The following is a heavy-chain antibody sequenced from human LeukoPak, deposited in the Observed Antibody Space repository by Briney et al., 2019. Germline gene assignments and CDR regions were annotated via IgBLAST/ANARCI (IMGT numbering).Heavy chain of an antibody. Sequence: PGGSLRLSCAGSGFTFSHYYMHWVRQAPGKGLEYVSAITYNGDETYYGNSVKGRFTISRDNSKNTLYLQMGSLRAEDTAVYYCARDPSVGGFSGSELDFWGQGTLVTVSS. CDR2: ITYNGDET. D-gene: IGHD3-16*01. V-gene: IGHV3-64*01. J-gene: IGHJ4*02. CDR1: GFTFSHYY. CDR3: ARDPSVGGFSGSELDF.